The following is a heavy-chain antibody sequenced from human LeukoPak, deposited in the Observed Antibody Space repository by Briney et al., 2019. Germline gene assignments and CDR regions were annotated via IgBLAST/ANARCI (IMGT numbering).Heavy chain of an antibody. V-gene: IGHV6-1*01. CDR3: ARAREYSSGWPAFHY. Sequence: SQTLSLTCVISGDSVSSKSAAWNWIRQSPSRGLEWLRRTYYRTKWHYDYAVSVKSRIAINPDTSKNQFSLQLNSVTPEDTAVYYCARAREYSSGWPAFHYWGQGTLVTVSS. J-gene: IGHJ4*02. CDR2: TYYRTKWHY. D-gene: IGHD6-19*01. CDR1: GDSVSSKSAA.